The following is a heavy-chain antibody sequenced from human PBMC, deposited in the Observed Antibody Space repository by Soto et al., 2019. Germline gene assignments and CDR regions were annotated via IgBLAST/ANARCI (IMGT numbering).Heavy chain of an antibody. J-gene: IGHJ6*03. CDR1: GFTVSSNY. Sequence: GGSLRLSCAASGFTVSSNYMSWVRQAPGKGLEWVSVIYSGGSTYYADSVKGRFTISRDNSKNTLYLQMNSLRAEDTAVYYCARGGFEYSGYDSEYYYYMDVWGKGTTVTVYS. V-gene: IGHV3-66*01. CDR3: ARGGFEYSGYDSEYYYYMDV. D-gene: IGHD5-12*01. CDR2: IYSGGST.